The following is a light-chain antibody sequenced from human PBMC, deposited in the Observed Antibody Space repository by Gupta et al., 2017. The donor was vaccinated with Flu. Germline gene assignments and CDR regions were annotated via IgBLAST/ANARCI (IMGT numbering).Light chain of an antibody. CDR3: MHGARWPWT. J-gene: IGKJ1*01. CDR2: LVC. V-gene: IGKV2-30*01. Sequence: SEGLLYREGDTYVHWFQQRPGHSPRRLMHLVCYRDSGVPDRISDSGSGTEFTRNISRVEAEDVGMYYCMHGARWPWTFGQGTKVEI. CDR1: EGLLYREGDTY.